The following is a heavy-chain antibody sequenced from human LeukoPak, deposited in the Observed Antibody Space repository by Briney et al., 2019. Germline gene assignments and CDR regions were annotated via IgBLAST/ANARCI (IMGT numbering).Heavy chain of an antibody. CDR3: AREGPIVVVTAIRANWFDP. CDR2: ISYDGSNK. D-gene: IGHD2-21*02. V-gene: IGHV3-30-3*01. Sequence: PGGSLRLSCAASGFTFSSYAMHWVRQAPGKGLEWVAVISYDGSNKYYADSVKGRFTISRDNSKNTLYLQMNSLRAEDTAVYYCAREGPIVVVTAIRANWFDPWGQGTLVTVSS. CDR1: GFTFSSYA. J-gene: IGHJ5*02.